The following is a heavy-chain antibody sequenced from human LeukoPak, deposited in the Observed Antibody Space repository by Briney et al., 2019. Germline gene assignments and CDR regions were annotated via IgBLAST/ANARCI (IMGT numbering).Heavy chain of an antibody. D-gene: IGHD5-24*01. CDR3: ARPSAGDGYIDAFDI. CDR2: IYPGDSDT. V-gene: IGHV5-51*01. CDR1: GYCFTSYW. J-gene: IGHJ3*02. Sequence: GESLKISCKGSGYCFTSYWIGWVRQMPGKGLEWMGIIYPGDSDTRYSPPFQGQVTISADRSIRTAYLQWTRLKASDTAMYYCARPSAGDGYIDAFDIWGQGTMVPVSS.